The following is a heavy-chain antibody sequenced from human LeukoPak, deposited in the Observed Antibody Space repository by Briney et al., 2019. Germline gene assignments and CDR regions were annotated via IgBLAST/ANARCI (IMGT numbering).Heavy chain of an antibody. D-gene: IGHD2-2*01. CDR1: GFTFSSYS. Sequence: GGSLSLSCAASGFTFSSYSMNWVRQAPGKGLEWVSSISSSSYIYYADSVKGRFTISRDNAKNSLYLQTNSLRAEDTAVYYCARDPRWAATPGAFDIWGQGTMVTVSS. V-gene: IGHV3-21*01. J-gene: IGHJ3*02. CDR2: ISSSSYI. CDR3: ARDPRWAATPGAFDI.